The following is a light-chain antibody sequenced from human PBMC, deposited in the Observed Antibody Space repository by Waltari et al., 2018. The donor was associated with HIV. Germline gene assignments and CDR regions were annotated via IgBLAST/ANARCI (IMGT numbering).Light chain of an antibody. CDR1: TGAVTTGHY. CDR3: LLSFSGARV. V-gene: IGLV7-46*01. J-gene: IGLJ3*02. Sequence: QAVVTQEPSLTVSPGGTVTLTCGSSTGAVTTGHYPYWFQQKPGQAPRTLIYDTRNKHSWTPARFAGSLLGGKAALTLSGAQPEDEADYYCLLSFSGARVFGGET. CDR2: DTR.